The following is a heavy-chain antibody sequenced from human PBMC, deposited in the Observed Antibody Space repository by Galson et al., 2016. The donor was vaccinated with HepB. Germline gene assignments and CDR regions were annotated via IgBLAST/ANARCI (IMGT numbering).Heavy chain of an antibody. D-gene: IGHD3-10*01. V-gene: IGHV3-74*01. CDR3: ARGRRGAISDFFDS. Sequence: SLRLSCAASGFTFSNYWMYWVRQAPGKGLVWVSRIKTAGSITGYADAVTGRFTISRANGKKTMYLQMNSLRAEDTALYYCARGRRGAISDFFDSWGQGTLVTVSS. J-gene: IGHJ4*02. CDR1: GFTFSNYW. CDR2: IKTAGSIT.